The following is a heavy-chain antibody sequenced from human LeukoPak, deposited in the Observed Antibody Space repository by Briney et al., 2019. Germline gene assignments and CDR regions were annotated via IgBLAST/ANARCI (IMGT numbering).Heavy chain of an antibody. CDR2: ISSSSSYI. Sequence: PGGSLRLSCAASGFTFSSYSMNWVRQAPGKGLEWVSSISSSSSYIYYADSVKGRFTISRDNAKNSLYLQMNSLRAEDAAVYYCAREGGITMVRIPWFDSWGQGTLVTVSS. CDR1: GFTFSSYS. V-gene: IGHV3-21*01. CDR3: AREGGITMVRIPWFDS. D-gene: IGHD3-10*01. J-gene: IGHJ5*01.